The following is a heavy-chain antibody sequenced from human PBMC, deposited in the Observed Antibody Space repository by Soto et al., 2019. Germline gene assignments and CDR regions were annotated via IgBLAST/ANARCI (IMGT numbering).Heavy chain of an antibody. V-gene: IGHV4-59*01. CDR2: IYYTGST. CDR3: AREYNGSYS. Sequence: SETLSLTCSVSGGSINTFYWSWIRQPPGKGLEWIGYIYYTGSTNYNPSLKSRVTISLNASKNQFSLKMSSVTAADTAVYYCAREYNGSYSWGRGTLVTVSS. J-gene: IGHJ4*02. D-gene: IGHD1-26*01. CDR1: GGSINTFY.